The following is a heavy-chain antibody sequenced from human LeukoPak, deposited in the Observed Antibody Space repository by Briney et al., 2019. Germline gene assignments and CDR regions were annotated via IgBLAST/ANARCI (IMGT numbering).Heavy chain of an antibody. V-gene: IGHV4-59*01. CDR3: ARGADSSGYYSIFYFDY. CDR2: IYYSGST. J-gene: IGHJ4*02. CDR1: GGSISSYY. D-gene: IGHD3-22*01. Sequence: PSETLSLTCTVSGGSISSYYWNWIRQPPGKGLEWIGYIYYSGSTNYNPSLKSRVTISVDTSKNQFSLKLSSVTAANTAVYYCARGADSSGYYSIFYFDYWGQGTLVTVSS.